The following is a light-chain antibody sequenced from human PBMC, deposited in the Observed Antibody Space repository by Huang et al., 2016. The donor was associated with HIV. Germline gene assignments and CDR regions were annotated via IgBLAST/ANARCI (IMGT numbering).Light chain of an antibody. CDR2: GAS. V-gene: IGKV3-15*01. Sequence: EIVMTQSPATLSVSPGEGATLSCRASQSVSSNLAWYQQKPGQAPRLLIYGASTRATGIPARFSGGGSGTDFTLTISSLQSEDFALYYCQQYNNWPPTTFGQGTRLEMK. CDR3: QQYNNWPPTT. J-gene: IGKJ5*01. CDR1: QSVSSN.